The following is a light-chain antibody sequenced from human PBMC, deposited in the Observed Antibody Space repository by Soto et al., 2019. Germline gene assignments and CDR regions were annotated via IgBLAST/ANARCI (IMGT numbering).Light chain of an antibody. CDR3: QQYDNWPPLT. Sequence: EIVMTQSPATLSVSPGERATLSCRASQSVSSNLAWYQQKPGQAPRLLIYGASTRATSIPARFSGSGSGTEFTLNMSSLQSEDLGVYYCQQYDNWPPLTFGGRTKVEIK. CDR2: GAS. CDR1: QSVSSN. J-gene: IGKJ4*01. V-gene: IGKV3-15*01.